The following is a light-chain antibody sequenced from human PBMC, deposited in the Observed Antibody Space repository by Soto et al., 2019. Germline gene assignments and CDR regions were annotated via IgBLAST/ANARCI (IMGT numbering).Light chain of an antibody. J-gene: IGKJ1*01. V-gene: IGKV3-15*01. CDR2: GAS. CDR3: QQNNKWPPWT. CDR1: QSVSSN. Sequence: EIVMTQSPATLYVSPGERATLSCRASQSVSSNLAWYQQKPGQAPRLLIYGASTRATGIPARFSGSGSGTEFTLTISSLQSEDFAVYYCQQNNKWPPWTFGQGTKVESK.